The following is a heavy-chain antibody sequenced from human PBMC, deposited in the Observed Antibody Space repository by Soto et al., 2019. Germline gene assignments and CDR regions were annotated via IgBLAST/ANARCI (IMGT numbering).Heavy chain of an antibody. V-gene: IGHV5-51*01. CDR3: ARSQADTAMGWIYYYYGMDV. D-gene: IGHD5-18*01. Sequence: GESLKISCKGSGYSFTSYWIGWVRQMPGKGLEWMGIIYPGDSDTRYSPSFQGQVTISADKSISTAYLQWSSLKASDTAMYYCARSQADTAMGWIYYYYGMDVWGQGTTVTVSS. CDR2: IYPGDSDT. J-gene: IGHJ6*02. CDR1: GYSFTSYW.